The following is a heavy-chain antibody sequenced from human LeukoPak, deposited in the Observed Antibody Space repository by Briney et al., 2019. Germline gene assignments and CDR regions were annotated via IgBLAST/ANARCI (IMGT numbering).Heavy chain of an antibody. Sequence: SGGSLRLSCVASGFAFNTQAMHWVRQAPGKGLEWLAVMSLDGSSIYYADSVRGRFTIYRDNSKNTLFLQMSSLRVEDTAVYYCARDRGKLRYLDLWGQGTLLTVSS. V-gene: IGHV3-30*15. CDR3: ARDRGKLRYLDL. CDR1: GFAFNTQA. D-gene: IGHD3-9*01. CDR2: MSLDGSSI. J-gene: IGHJ4*02.